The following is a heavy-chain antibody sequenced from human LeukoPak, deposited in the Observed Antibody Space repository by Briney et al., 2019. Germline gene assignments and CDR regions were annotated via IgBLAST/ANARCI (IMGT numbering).Heavy chain of an antibody. D-gene: IGHD2-15*01. CDR3: ARGGPPGDIVVVVAATHFDY. CDR2: IYYSGST. Sequence: SETLSLTCTVSGGSISTGGYYWSWIRQHPGKGLEWIGNIYYSGSTYYSPSLKSRVTMSVDTSKNQFSLKLSSVTAADTAVYYCARGGPPGDIVVVVAATHFDYWGQGTLVTVSS. J-gene: IGHJ4*02. V-gene: IGHV4-31*03. CDR1: GGSISTGGYY.